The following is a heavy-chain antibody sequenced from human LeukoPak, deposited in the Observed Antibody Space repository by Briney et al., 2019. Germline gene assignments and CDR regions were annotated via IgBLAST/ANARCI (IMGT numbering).Heavy chain of an antibody. V-gene: IGHV3-74*03. CDR1: GFTLSSHW. CDR2: INLDGGRT. D-gene: IGHD5-12*01. J-gene: IGHJ5*02. Sequence: GGSLRLSCAASGFTLSSHWMHWVRQVQGKGLLWVARINLDGGRTSYADSVEGRFTISRDNAKNALYLQMNSLRAEDTAVYYCARENIVTTMAPDLWGQGAPVTVSS. CDR3: ARENIVTTMAPDL.